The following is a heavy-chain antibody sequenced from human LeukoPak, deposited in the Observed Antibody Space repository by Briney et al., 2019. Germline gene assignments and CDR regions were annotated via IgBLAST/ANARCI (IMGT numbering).Heavy chain of an antibody. D-gene: IGHD5-18*01. Sequence: GRSLRLSCAASGFTFDDYAMHWVRQAPGKGLEWVSGISWNSGSIGYEDSVKGRFTISRDNAKNSLYLQMNSLRAEDTALYYCAKDGYSYGLLPFDYWGQGTLVTVSS. CDR2: ISWNSGSI. J-gene: IGHJ4*02. CDR3: AKDGYSYGLLPFDY. CDR1: GFTFDDYA. V-gene: IGHV3-9*01.